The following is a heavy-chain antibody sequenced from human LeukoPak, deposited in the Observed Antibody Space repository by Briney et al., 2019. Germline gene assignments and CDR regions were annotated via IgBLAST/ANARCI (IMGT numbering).Heavy chain of an antibody. J-gene: IGHJ4*02. Sequence: PGGSLRLSCAASGFTFSSYGMHWVRQAPGKGLEWVAVISYDGSNKYYADSVKGRFTISRDNSKNTLYLQMNSLRAEDTAVYYCAKGSLIGWFGEIFDYWGQGTLVTVSS. D-gene: IGHD3-10*01. V-gene: IGHV3-30*18. CDR1: GFTFSSYG. CDR2: ISYDGSNK. CDR3: AKGSLIGWFGEIFDY.